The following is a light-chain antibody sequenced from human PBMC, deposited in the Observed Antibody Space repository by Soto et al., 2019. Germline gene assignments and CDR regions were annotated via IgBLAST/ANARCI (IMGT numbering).Light chain of an antibody. CDR2: SAS. J-gene: IGKJ5*01. V-gene: IGKV3-20*01. Sequence: EIVMTQSPGTLSLSPGERGTLSCRSSQNLGTLYLAWFQQKSGQAPRLLIYSASRRATGIPDRFSGSGSGTDFTLTISRLEPEDFAVYYCQQYGSSPFTFGQGTRLEI. CDR3: QQYGSSPFT. CDR1: QNLGTLY.